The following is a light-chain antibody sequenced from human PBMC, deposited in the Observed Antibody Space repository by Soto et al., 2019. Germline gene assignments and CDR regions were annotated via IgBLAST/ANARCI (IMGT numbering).Light chain of an antibody. V-gene: IGLV2-14*03. CDR2: DVD. J-gene: IGLJ1*01. CDR3: TSYKRGGLYV. Sequence: LTQPASVSGSPGQSITVSCTGISSDVGVSISVSWYQQHPGKAPRLIIFDVDNRPSGVSPRFSGSKSGNTASLTISGLQAEDEAHYFCTSYKRGGLYVFGSGTKLTVL. CDR1: SSDVGVSIS.